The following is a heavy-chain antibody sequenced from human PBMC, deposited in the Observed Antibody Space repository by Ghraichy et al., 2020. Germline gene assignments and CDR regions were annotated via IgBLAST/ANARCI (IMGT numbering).Heavy chain of an antibody. D-gene: IGHD5-12*01. CDR1: GGSFSGYY. CDR3: ARGFGYGPRDY. CDR2: INHSGST. V-gene: IGHV4-34*01. J-gene: IGHJ4*02. Sequence: SETLSLTCAVYGGSFSGYYWSWIRQPPGKGLEWIGEINHSGSTNYNPSLKSRVTISVDTSKNQFSLKLSSVTAADTAVYYCARGFGYGPRDYWGQGTLVTVSS.